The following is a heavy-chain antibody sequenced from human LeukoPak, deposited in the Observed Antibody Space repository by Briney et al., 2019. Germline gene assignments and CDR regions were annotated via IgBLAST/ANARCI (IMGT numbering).Heavy chain of an antibody. V-gene: IGHV3-9*01. D-gene: IGHD4-17*01. CDR2: ISWNSGSI. CDR3: ARTAYDYGDYDYFDY. CDR1: GFTFDDYA. Sequence: GGSLRLSCAASGFTFDDYAMHWVRQAPGKGLEWVSGISWNSGSIGYADSVKGRFTISRDNSKNTLYLQMNSLRAEDTAVYYCARTAYDYGDYDYFDYWGQGTLVTVSS. J-gene: IGHJ4*02.